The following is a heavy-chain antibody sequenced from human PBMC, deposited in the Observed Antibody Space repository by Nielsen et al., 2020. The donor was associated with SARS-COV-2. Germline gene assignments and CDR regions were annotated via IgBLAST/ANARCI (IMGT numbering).Heavy chain of an antibody. D-gene: IGHD4-17*01. V-gene: IGHV3-20*04. CDR3: ARCRRPYQLFSGDYYWYFDL. CDR2: VNWNGGST. J-gene: IGHJ2*01. CDR1: GFTFDDYT. Sequence: GGSLRLSCAASGFTFDDYTMSWVRQAPGKGLEWVSGVNWNGGSTGYADSVKGRFTISRDNAKNSLYLQMSTLMAEDTAVYYCARCRRPYQLFSGDYYWYFDLWGRGTLVTVSS.